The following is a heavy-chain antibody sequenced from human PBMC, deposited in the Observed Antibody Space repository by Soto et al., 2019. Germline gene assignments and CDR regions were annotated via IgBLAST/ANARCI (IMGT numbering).Heavy chain of an antibody. J-gene: IGHJ6*02. CDR2: ISSSSSYI. D-gene: IGHD2-15*01. CDR3: ARDVYCSGGSCYYSYYYYYGMDV. Sequence: EVQLVESGGGLVQPGGSLRLSCAASGFTCSSYSMNWVRQAPGKGLEWVSSISSSSSYIYYADSVKGRFTISRDNAKNSLYLQMNSLRAEYTAVYYCARDVYCSGGSCYYSYYYYYGMDVWGQGTTVTVSS. V-gene: IGHV3-21*01. CDR1: GFTCSSYS.